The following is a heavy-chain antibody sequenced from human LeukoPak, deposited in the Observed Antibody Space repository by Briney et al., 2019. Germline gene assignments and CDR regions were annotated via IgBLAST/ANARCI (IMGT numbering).Heavy chain of an antibody. J-gene: IGHJ4*02. CDR2: IDRSGSYI. CDR1: GFTFSTLD. D-gene: IGHD3-22*01. Sequence: TGGSLRLSCAASGFTFSTLDFNWVRQAPGRELEWVSSIDRSGSYIYYADSVKGRFTISRDNAKNSLYLQMDSLRAEDTAVYYCGMRGLTFDWGQGTLVTISS. V-gene: IGHV3-21*01. CDR3: GMRGLTFD.